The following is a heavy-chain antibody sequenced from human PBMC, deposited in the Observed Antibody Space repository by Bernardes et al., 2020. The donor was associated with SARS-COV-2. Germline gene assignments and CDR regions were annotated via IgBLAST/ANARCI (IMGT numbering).Heavy chain of an antibody. Sequence: ASVKVSCKASVYTFTSYGITWVRQAPRQGLEWMGWISAYNGNTNYAQKLQGRVTMTTDTSTSTAYMDLRSLRSDDTAVYYCARVGAGDSSSWFMTPVESYYYFGRDVWERGTTVTVAS. CDR3: ARVGAGDSSSWFMTPVESYYYFGRDV. D-gene: IGHD6-13*01. V-gene: IGHV1-18*01. J-gene: IGHJ6*01. CDR1: VYTFTSYG. CDR2: ISAYNGNT.